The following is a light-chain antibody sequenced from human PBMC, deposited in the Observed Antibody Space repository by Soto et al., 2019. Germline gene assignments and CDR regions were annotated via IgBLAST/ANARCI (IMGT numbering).Light chain of an antibody. V-gene: IGLV2-14*01. CDR2: VVS. CDR3: TSYSGTNKLL. CDR1: SSDVGGYNY. J-gene: IGLJ2*01. Sequence: QSALAQPTSVSGSPGQSIAISCTGTSSDVGGYNYVSWHQQHPGKAPKVLISVVSNRPSGVSNRFSASKSGNTASLTVSGLQAEDEAHYYCTSYSGTNKLLFGGGTKLTVL.